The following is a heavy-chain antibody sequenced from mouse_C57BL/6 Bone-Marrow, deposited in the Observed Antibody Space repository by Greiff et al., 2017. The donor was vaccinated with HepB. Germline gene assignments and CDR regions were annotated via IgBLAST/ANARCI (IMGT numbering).Heavy chain of an antibody. J-gene: IGHJ4*01. D-gene: IGHD2-2*01. CDR3: ARRKVRGYAIDY. Sequence: EVKLVESGGDLVKPGGSLKLSCAASGFTFSSYGMSWVRQTPDKRLEWVATISSGGSYTYYPDSVKGRFTISRDNAKNTLYLQMSSLKSEDTAMYYCARRKVRGYAIDYWGQGTSVTVSS. V-gene: IGHV5-6*02. CDR1: GFTFSSYG. CDR2: ISSGGSYT.